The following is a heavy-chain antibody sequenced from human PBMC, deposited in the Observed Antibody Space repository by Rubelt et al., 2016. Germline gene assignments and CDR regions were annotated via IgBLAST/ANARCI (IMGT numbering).Heavy chain of an antibody. CDR3: ARRQQLGPFDY. D-gene: IGHD6-13*01. CDR1: GGTFRSYA. J-gene: IGHJ4*02. CDR2: IIPIFGTA. V-gene: IGHV1-69*06. Sequence: QVQLVQSGAEVKKPGSSVMVSCKASGGTFRSYAISWVRQAPGQGLEWMGGIIPIFGTATYAQKFQGRVTITRDTSASTAYMELSSLRSEDTAVYYCARRQQLGPFDYWGQGTLVTVSS.